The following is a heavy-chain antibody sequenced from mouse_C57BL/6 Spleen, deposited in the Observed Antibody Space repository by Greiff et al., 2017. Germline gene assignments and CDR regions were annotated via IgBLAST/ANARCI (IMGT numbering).Heavy chain of an antibody. J-gene: IGHJ1*03. V-gene: IGHV5-4*01. CDR2: ISDGGSYT. CDR1: GFTFSSYA. Sequence: EVQGVESGGGLVKPGGSLKLSCAASGFTFSSYAMSWVRQTPEKRLEWVATISDGGSYTYYPDNVKGRFTISRDNAKNNLYLQMSHLKSEDTAMYYCARDRGTTVAWYFDVWGTGTTVTVSS. CDR3: ARDRGTTVAWYFDV. D-gene: IGHD1-1*01.